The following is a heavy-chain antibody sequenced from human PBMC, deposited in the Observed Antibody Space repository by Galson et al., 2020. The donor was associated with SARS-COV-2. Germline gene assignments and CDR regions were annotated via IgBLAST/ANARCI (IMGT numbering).Heavy chain of an antibody. Sequence: ASVKVSCKVSGYTLTELSMHWVRQAPGKGLEWMGGFDPEDGETIYAQKFQGRVTMTEDTSTDTAYMELSSLRSEDTAVYYCATAPPFSGWYWFDPWGQGTLVTVSS. CDR1: GYTLTELS. D-gene: IGHD6-19*01. V-gene: IGHV1-24*01. J-gene: IGHJ5*02. CDR2: FDPEDGET. CDR3: ATAPPFSGWYWFDP.